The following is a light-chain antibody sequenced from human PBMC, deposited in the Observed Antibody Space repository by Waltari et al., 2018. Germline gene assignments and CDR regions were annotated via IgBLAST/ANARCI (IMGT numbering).Light chain of an antibody. Sequence: QSALTQPPSVSGSPGQSVTISCTGTNSDVGYFNRVTWYQKAPGTAPKLLIFEVTNRPSGVPGRLSGSKSGNTASLTISGLQADDETDYYCMSYTTSDTWVFGGGTKVTVL. V-gene: IGLV2-18*02. J-gene: IGLJ3*02. CDR3: MSYTTSDTWV. CDR1: NSDVGYFNR. CDR2: EVT.